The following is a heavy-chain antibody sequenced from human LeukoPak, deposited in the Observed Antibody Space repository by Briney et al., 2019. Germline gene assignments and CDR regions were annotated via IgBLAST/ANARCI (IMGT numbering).Heavy chain of an antibody. CDR3: ARTTRGDSGYGD. CDR1: GGTFSSYA. J-gene: IGHJ4*02. Sequence: ASVKVSCKASGGTFSSYAISWVRQAPGQGLEWMGGIIPIFGTANYAQKFQGRVTITADESTSTAYMELSSLRSEDTAVYYCARTTRGDSGYGDWGQGTLVTVSS. CDR2: IIPIFGTA. D-gene: IGHD5-12*01. V-gene: IGHV1-69*01.